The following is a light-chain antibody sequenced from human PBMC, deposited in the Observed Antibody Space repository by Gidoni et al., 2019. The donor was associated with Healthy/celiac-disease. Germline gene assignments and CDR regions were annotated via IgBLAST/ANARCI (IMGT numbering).Light chain of an antibody. J-gene: IGKJ4*01. CDR3: QQYNNWPPLT. CDR1: QRVSSN. CDR2: GAS. Sequence: EIVLTQSPATLSVSPGERATLSCRASQRVSSNLAVYQQKPGQAPRLLIYGASTRATGIPDRFSGSGSGTEFTLTISSLQSEDFAVYYCQQYNNWPPLTFGGGTKVEIK. V-gene: IGKV3-15*01.